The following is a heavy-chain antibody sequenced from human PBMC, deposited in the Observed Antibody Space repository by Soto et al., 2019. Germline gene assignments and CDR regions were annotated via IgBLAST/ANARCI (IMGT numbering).Heavy chain of an antibody. CDR3: ATDGGYQLLGPTYYFDF. Sequence: SETLSLTCAVSGGSVSSDIYYWSWIRQPPGKGLEWIGYIYYSGSTNYNPSLKSRVTISVDTSKNQFSLKLSSVSAADTAVYYCATDGGYQLLGPTYYFDFWGQGTLVTVSS. CDR1: GGSVSSDIYY. J-gene: IGHJ4*02. CDR2: IYYSGST. D-gene: IGHD2-2*01. V-gene: IGHV4-61*01.